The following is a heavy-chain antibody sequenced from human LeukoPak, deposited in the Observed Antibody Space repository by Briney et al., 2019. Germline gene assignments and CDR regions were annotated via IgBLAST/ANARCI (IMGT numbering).Heavy chain of an antibody. CDR3: ARCIAAAPNWFDP. Sequence: SETLSLTCTVSGGSISGSSYYWGWIRQPPGKGLEWIGSIYYSGSTYYNPSLKSRVTISVDTSKNQFSLKLSSVTAADTAVYYCARCIAAAPNWFDPWGQETLVTVSS. CDR1: GGSISGSSYY. D-gene: IGHD6-13*01. J-gene: IGHJ5*02. CDR2: IYYSGST. V-gene: IGHV4-39*07.